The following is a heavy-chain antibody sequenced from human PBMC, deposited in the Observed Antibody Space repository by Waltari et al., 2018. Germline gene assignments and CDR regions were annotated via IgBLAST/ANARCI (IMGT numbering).Heavy chain of an antibody. CDR2: IYDSGST. V-gene: IGHV4-59*01. J-gene: IGHJ6*02. CDR1: GGSIRRYF. CDR3: ARVRKLDIVVVPAAADYYYYGMDV. Sequence: QVQLQESGPGLVKPSETLSLTCTVSGGSIRRYFWSWIRQSPGKAPEWLGYIYDSGSTNYTPSLNSRVTISLDTSKNQFSLKVNSVTAADTAVYYCARVRKLDIVVVPAAADYYYYGMDVWGQGTTVTVSS. D-gene: IGHD2-2*03.